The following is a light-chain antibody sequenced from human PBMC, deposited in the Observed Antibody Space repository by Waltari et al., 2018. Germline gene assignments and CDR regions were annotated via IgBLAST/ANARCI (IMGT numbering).Light chain of an antibody. CDR3: QQYYSIPYT. CDR1: QSILYSSNSKNY. CDR2: WAS. Sequence: DIVMTQSPDSLAVSLGERATINCKSSQSILYSSNSKNYLAWYQHQPGQPPKLLIYWASTREAGVPDRFSGSGSGTDFTLTISSLQAEDVAIYYCQQYYSIPYTFGQGTKLEIK. J-gene: IGKJ2*01. V-gene: IGKV4-1*01.